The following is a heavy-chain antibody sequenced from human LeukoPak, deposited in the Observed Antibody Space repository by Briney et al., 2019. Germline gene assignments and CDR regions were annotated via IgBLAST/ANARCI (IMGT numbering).Heavy chain of an antibody. CDR2: ISSSSNTI. CDR3: ARGHSSEWRDFDC. J-gene: IGHJ4*02. V-gene: IGHV3-48*01. CDR1: GFTFSSYG. Sequence: GGSLRLSCAASGFTFSSYGMNWVRQAPGKGLEWVSYISSSSNTIYYADSVKGRFTISRDNAKNSLYLQMSSLRVDDTAVYYCARGHSSEWRDFDCWGQGTLVTVSS. D-gene: IGHD6-25*01.